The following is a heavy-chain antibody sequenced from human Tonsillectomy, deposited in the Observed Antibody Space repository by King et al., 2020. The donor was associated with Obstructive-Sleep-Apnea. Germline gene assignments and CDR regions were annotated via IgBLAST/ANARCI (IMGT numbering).Heavy chain of an antibody. CDR2: ISSGGTTI. CDR1: GFTFSSYS. Sequence: VQLVESGGGLVQPGGSLRLSCAASGFTFSSYSLHWVRQAPGKGLEWLSYISSGGTTIYYSDPWQGRFTISRDNAKKSLSLQINSLSAEDTAVYFCAREGGYYDSSGYAPIFDYWGQGTLVTVSS. J-gene: IGHJ4*02. CDR3: AREGGYYDSSGYAPIFDY. D-gene: IGHD3-22*01. V-gene: IGHV3-48*03.